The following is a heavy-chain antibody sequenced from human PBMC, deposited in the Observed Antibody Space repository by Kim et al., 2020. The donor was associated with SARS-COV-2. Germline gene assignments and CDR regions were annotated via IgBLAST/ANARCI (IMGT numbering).Heavy chain of an antibody. V-gene: IGHV3-49*04. Sequence: GGSLRLSCTASGFTFGGFAMSWVRQAPGKGLEWLGFIRSKTYGGTTEYAASVKGRFTISRDDSKSIAYLQMNSLKTEDTAVYYCTYGDPHAEYFQYWGQGTLVTVSS. CDR2: IRSKTYGGTT. CDR3: TYGDPHAEYFQY. D-gene: IGHD4-17*01. CDR1: GFTFGGFA. J-gene: IGHJ1*01.